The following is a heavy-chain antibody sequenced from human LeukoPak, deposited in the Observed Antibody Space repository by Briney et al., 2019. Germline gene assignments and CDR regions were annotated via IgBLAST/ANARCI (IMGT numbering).Heavy chain of an antibody. CDR1: GYTFTSYA. V-gene: IGHV1-3*01. J-gene: IGHJ3*02. D-gene: IGHD6-19*01. CDR3: AREMADSTGWNSFDI. Sequence: GASVKVSCKASGYTFTSYAMHWVRQAPGQRLEWMGWINAGNGNTKYSQKFQGRVTITRDTSASTAYMELSSLRSEDTAVYYCAREMADSTGWNSFDIWGQGTMVTVSS. CDR2: INAGNGNT.